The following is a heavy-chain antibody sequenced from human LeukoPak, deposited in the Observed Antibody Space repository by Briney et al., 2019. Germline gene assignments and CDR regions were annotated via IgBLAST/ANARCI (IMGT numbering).Heavy chain of an antibody. CDR2: ISSSGGTI. Sequence: GSLRLSCGASGFTFSRYSMNWVRQAPGKGLEWVSYISSSGGTIYYADSVKGRFTISRDNAKNSLCLQMDSLRAEDTAVYYCAKDPHYYYGSGSSFDYWGQGTLVTVSS. D-gene: IGHD3-10*01. CDR1: GFTFSRYS. J-gene: IGHJ4*02. V-gene: IGHV3-48*04. CDR3: AKDPHYYYGSGSSFDY.